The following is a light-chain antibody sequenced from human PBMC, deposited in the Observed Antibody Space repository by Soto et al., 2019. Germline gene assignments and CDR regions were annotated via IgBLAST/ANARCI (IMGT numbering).Light chain of an antibody. CDR2: EVS. Sequence: QSALTQPASVSGSPGQSITISCTGTSSDIGAYNYVSWYQQHPGKAPKLMIHEVSNRPSGVSYRFSGSKSGNTASLTISGLQAEDEADYYCSSYTTSSIRVVFGGGTNLTVL. CDR1: SSDIGAYNY. V-gene: IGLV2-14*01. CDR3: SSYTTSSIRVV. J-gene: IGLJ3*02.